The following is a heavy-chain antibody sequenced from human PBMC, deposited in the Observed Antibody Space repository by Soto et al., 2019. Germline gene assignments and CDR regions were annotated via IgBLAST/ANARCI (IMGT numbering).Heavy chain of an antibody. V-gene: IGHV1-3*01. CDR3: ARDRRDTAHRDYYGMDV. CDR1: GYSFSTYV. D-gene: IGHD3-16*02. Sequence: ASVKVSCKASGYSFSTYVFHWVRQAPGQGLEWMGWINADNGNTKSSQKFQDRVTISRDTSASIAYMELSSLRSEDTAVYYCARDRRDTAHRDYYGMDVWG. J-gene: IGHJ6*02. CDR2: INADNGNT.